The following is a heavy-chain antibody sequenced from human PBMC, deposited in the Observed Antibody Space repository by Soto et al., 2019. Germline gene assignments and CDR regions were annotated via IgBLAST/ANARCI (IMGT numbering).Heavy chain of an antibody. CDR2: ISGSGGST. J-gene: IGHJ4*02. D-gene: IGHD1-20*01. V-gene: IGHV3-23*01. Sequence: EVQLLESGGGLVQPGGSLRLSCAASGFTFSSYAMSWVRQAPGKGLEWVSAISGSGGSTYYADSVKGRFTISRDNSKNTLDLQMNSLRAEDTAVYYCAKGGITGPAKAYYFDYWGQGTLVTVSS. CDR1: GFTFSSYA. CDR3: AKGGITGPAKAYYFDY.